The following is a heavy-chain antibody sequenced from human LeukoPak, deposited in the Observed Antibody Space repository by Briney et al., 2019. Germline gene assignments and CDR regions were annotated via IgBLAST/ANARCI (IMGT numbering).Heavy chain of an antibody. CDR2: IRSSGSTI. D-gene: IGHD2-2*01. CDR1: GFTFSDYY. V-gene: IGHV3-11*04. J-gene: IGHJ4*02. Sequence: GGSLRLSCAASGFTFSDYYMSWIRQAPGKGLESVSYIRSSGSTIYYADSVKGRFTISRDNAKNSLYLQMNSLRAEDTAVYYCARVDCSSTSCYEFDYWGQGTLVTVSS. CDR3: ARVDCSSTSCYEFDY.